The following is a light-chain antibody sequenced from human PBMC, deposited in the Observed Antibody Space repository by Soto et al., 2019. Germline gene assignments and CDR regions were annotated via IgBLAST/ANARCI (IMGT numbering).Light chain of an antibody. Sequence: DIQMTQSPSTLSGSVGDRVTITCRASQTISSWLAWYQQKPGKAPKLLIYAASSLQSGVPSRFSGSGSGTEFTLTISSLQPDDFATYYCQQYHNYSPLTFGGGTKVDIK. CDR2: AAS. CDR1: QTISSW. V-gene: IGKV1-5*01. J-gene: IGKJ4*01. CDR3: QQYHNYSPLT.